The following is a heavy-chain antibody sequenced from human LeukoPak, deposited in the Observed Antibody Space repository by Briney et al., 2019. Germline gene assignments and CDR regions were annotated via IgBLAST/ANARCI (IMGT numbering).Heavy chain of an antibody. CDR2: ISSNGGST. D-gene: IGHD3-10*01. CDR1: GFTFSSYE. Sequence: GGSLRLSCAASGFTFSSYEMNWVRQAPGKGLEYVSAISSNGGSTYYANSVKGRFTISRDNSKNTLYLQMGSLRAEDMAVYYCARVRGSGSYRYDYWGQGTLVTVSS. V-gene: IGHV3-64*01. J-gene: IGHJ4*02. CDR3: ARVRGSGSYRYDY.